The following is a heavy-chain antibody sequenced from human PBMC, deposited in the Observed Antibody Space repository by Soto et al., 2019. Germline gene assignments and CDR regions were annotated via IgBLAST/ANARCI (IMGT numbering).Heavy chain of an antibody. CDR3: ARGYYYDSSGLFTQFDY. Sequence: GASVKVSSKASGYTFTSYYMHWVRQAPGQGLEWMGIINPSGGSTSYAQKFQGRVTMTRDTSTSTVYMELSSLRSEDTAVYYCARGYYYDSSGLFTQFDYWGQGTLVTVSS. J-gene: IGHJ4*02. D-gene: IGHD3-22*01. CDR2: INPSGGST. V-gene: IGHV1-46*01. CDR1: GYTFTSYY.